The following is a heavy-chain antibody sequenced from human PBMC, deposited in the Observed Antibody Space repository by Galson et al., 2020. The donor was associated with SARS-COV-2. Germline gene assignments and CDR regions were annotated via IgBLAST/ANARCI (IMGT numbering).Heavy chain of an antibody. CDR2: ISWNSGTI. V-gene: IGHV3-9*01. CDR1: GFTFDDHA. Sequence: GGSLRLSCVVSGFTFDDHAMHWVRQAPGKGLEWVSGISWNSGTIGYADSVKGRFTISRDNAKNSLFLQMNSLRPEDTAFYYCAKDIWYNYEYCTTSICYGGFDSWGQGTLVTVSS. CDR3: AKDIWYNYEYCTTSICYGGFDS. J-gene: IGHJ5*01. D-gene: IGHD3-22*01.